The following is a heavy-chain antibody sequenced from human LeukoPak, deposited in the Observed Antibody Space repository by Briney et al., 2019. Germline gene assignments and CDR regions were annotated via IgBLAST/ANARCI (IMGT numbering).Heavy chain of an antibody. Sequence: PGGSLRLSCAASGFTFSSYAMSWVRQAPGKGLEWVSAISGSGGSTCYADSVKGRFTISRDNSKNTLYLQMNSLRAEDTAVYYCAKVEDYYGSGSYAHWGQGTLVTVSS. J-gene: IGHJ4*02. V-gene: IGHV3-23*01. CDR1: GFTFSSYA. CDR2: ISGSGGST. CDR3: AKVEDYYGSGSYAH. D-gene: IGHD3-10*01.